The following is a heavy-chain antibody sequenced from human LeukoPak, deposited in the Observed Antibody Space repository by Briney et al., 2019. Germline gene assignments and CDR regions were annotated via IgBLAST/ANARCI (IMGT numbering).Heavy chain of an antibody. CDR2: ISSSSSTI. J-gene: IGHJ6*02. D-gene: IGHD3-10*01. CDR1: GFTFSSYS. V-gene: IGHV3-48*04. CDR3: ATLKGLLVYYYGMDV. Sequence: PGGSLRLSCAASGFTFSSYSMNWVRQAPGKGLEWVSYISSSSSTIYYADSVKGRFTISRDNAKNSLYLQMNSLRAEDTAVYYCATLKGLLVYYYGMDVWGQGTTVTVSS.